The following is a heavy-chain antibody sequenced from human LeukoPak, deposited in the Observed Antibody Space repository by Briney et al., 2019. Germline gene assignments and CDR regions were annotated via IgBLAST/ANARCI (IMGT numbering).Heavy chain of an antibody. Sequence: GESLKISCKGSGYSFTSYWIGRVRQMPGKGLEWMGIIYPGDSDTRYSPSFQGQVTISADKSISTAYLQWSSLKASDTAMYYCARGDGGGSGSYRWFDPWGQGTLVTVSS. CDR3: ARGDGGGSGSYRWFDP. CDR1: GYSFTSYW. CDR2: IYPGDSDT. V-gene: IGHV5-51*01. J-gene: IGHJ5*02. D-gene: IGHD3-10*01.